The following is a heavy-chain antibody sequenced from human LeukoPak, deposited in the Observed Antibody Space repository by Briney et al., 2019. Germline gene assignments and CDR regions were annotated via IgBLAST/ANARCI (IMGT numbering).Heavy chain of an antibody. CDR1: GFTLSSSG. Sequence: WGSPRLSCAAPGFTLSSSGMHWVRPAPGKGLEWVALIWYDGTNKYYGDSVKGRFTISRDNSKYMMFLQMNSLRAEDTAVYYCARVLGYCGSTTCGRSQDPYYYYYGMDVWGHGTTVTVSS. CDR2: IWYDGTNK. CDR3: ARVLGYCGSTTCGRSQDPYYYYYGMDV. V-gene: IGHV3-33*01. J-gene: IGHJ6*02. D-gene: IGHD2-2*01.